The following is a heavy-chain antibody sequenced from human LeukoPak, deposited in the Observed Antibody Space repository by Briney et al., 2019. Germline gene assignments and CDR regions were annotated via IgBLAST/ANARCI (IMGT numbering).Heavy chain of an antibody. CDR1: GGSFSGYY. J-gene: IGHJ4*02. V-gene: IGHV4-34*01. Sequence: SETLSLTCAVYGGSFSGYYWSWIRQPPGKGLEWIGEINHSGSTNYNPSLMSRVTISVDTSKNQFSLKLSSVTAADTAVYYCARGQFSYDILTGYYFSPPYYFDYWGQGTLVTVSS. CDR2: INHSGST. CDR3: ARGQFSYDILTGYYFSPPYYFDY. D-gene: IGHD3-9*01.